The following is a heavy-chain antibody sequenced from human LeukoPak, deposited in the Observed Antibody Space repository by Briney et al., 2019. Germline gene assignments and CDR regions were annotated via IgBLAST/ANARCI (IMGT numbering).Heavy chain of an antibody. J-gene: IGHJ4*02. V-gene: IGHV4-34*01. D-gene: IGHD3-9*01. CDR2: INHSGST. Sequence: SETLSLTCAVYGGSFSGYYWSWIRQPPGKGLEWIGEINHSGSTNYNPSLKSRVTISVDTSKNQFSLKLSSVTAADTAVYYCARIRYYDILTGPAGGPFDYWGQGTLVTVSS. CDR3: ARIRYYDILTGPAGGPFDY. CDR1: GGSFSGYY.